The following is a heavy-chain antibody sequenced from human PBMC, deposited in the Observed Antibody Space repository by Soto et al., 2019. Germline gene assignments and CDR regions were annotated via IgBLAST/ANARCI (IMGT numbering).Heavy chain of an antibody. CDR1: GFTFSSYG. J-gene: IGHJ4*02. Sequence: QVQLVESGGGVVQPGRSLRLSCAASGFTFSSYGMHRVRQAPGKGLEWVAVISYDGSNKYYADSVKGRFTISRDNSKNTLYLQMNSLRAEDTAVYYCAKGIEEGYNWNLFDYWGQGTLVTVSS. D-gene: IGHD1-20*01. V-gene: IGHV3-30*18. CDR2: ISYDGSNK. CDR3: AKGIEEGYNWNLFDY.